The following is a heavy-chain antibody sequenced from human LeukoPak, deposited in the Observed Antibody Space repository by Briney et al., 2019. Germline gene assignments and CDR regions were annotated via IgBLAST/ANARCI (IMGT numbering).Heavy chain of an antibody. CDR1: GYSISSGYY. CDR2: IYHSGST. D-gene: IGHD5-18*01. Sequence: SETLSLTCTVSGYSISSGYYWGWIRPPPGKGLEWIGSIYHSGSTYYNPSLKSRVTISVDTSKNQFSLKLSSVTAADTAVYYCARGNLEAWIQLWGGYYYYMDVWGKGTTVTVSS. CDR3: ARGNLEAWIQLWGGYYYYMDV. J-gene: IGHJ6*03. V-gene: IGHV4-38-2*02.